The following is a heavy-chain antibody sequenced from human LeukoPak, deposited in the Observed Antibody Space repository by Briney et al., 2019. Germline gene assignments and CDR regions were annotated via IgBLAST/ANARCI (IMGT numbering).Heavy chain of an antibody. D-gene: IGHD2-8*01. V-gene: IGHV1-8*01. J-gene: IGHJ3*02. CDR1: GYTFTSYD. Sequence: ASVKVSCKASGYTFTSYDINWVRQATGQGLEWMGWMIPNSGNTGYAQKFQGRVTMTRDSSISTAYMELSSLRADNTAVYYCARRMADHDAFDIWGQGTMVTVSS. CDR3: ARRMADHDAFDI. CDR2: MIPNSGNT.